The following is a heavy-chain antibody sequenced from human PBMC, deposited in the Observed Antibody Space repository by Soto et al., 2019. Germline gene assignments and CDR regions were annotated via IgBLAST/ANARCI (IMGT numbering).Heavy chain of an antibody. V-gene: IGHV4-59*01. CDR1: GGSISSYY. Sequence: SETLSLTYTVSGGSISSYYWSWIRQPPGKGLEWIGYIYYSGSTNYNPSLKSRVTISVDTSKNKFSLKLSSVTAADTAVYYCASAPINYGGNSPYYYYYYGMDVWGQGTTVTVSS. J-gene: IGHJ6*02. CDR3: ASAPINYGGNSPYYYYYYGMDV. CDR2: IYYSGST. D-gene: IGHD4-17*01.